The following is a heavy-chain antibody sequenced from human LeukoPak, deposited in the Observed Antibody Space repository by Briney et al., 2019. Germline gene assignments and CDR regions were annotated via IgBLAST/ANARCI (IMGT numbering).Heavy chain of an antibody. CDR1: GYVFTRHW. CDR3: ARQNHYYYYMDV. J-gene: IGHJ6*03. D-gene: IGHD3-16*01. V-gene: IGHV5-51*01. CDR2: IHPEDSYA. Sequence: GESLKISCKTSGYVFTRHWIGWVRQVPGKGLEWMGVIHPEDSYARYNPAFEGHVTLSVDESTGTAYLQLSSLKASDTAIYYCARQNHYYYYMDVWGRGTTVLVSS.